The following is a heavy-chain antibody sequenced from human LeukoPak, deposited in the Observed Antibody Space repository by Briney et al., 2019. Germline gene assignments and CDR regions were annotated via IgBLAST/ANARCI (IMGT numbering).Heavy chain of an antibody. Sequence: GGSLRLSCTVSGFTLSSYEMSWVRQAPGKGLEWVSSITTSSSYIYYADSVKGRFTISRDNAKNSLYLQMDSLRGEDTAVYYCATGGVHYYDSSADYWGQGTLVTVSS. J-gene: IGHJ4*02. CDR2: ITTSSSYI. CDR1: GFTLSSYE. CDR3: ATGGVHYYDSSADY. D-gene: IGHD3-22*01. V-gene: IGHV3-21*01.